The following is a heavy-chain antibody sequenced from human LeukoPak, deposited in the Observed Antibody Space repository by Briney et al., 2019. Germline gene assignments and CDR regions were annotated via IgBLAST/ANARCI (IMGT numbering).Heavy chain of an antibody. V-gene: IGHV3-48*03. Sequence: GGSLRLSCEASGFTFSSYDMNWVRQAPGKGLEWVSYISSGSLNTYYADSVKGRFTISRDNSKNSLYLQMNSLRAEDTALYYCAKDGDCSSTSCTYYYYMDVWGKGTTVTVSS. CDR2: ISSGSLNT. J-gene: IGHJ6*03. CDR1: GFTFSSYD. D-gene: IGHD2-2*03. CDR3: AKDGDCSSTSCTYYYYMDV.